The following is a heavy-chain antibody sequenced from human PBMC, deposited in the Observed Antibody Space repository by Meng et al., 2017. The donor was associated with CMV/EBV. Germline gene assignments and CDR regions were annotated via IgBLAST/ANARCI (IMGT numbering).Heavy chain of an antibody. D-gene: IGHD2-2*01. V-gene: IGHV1-69*04. J-gene: IGHJ6*02. Sequence: SVKVSCKASGGTFSSYTISWVRQAPGQGLEWMGRIIPILGIANYAQKFQGRVTITADKSTSTAYMELSSLRSEDTAVYYCARDGRDCSSTSCYFVGNYYYYYGMDVWGQRTTVTVSS. CDR2: IIPILGIA. CDR1: GGTFSSYT. CDR3: ARDGRDCSSTSCYFVGNYYYYYGMDV.